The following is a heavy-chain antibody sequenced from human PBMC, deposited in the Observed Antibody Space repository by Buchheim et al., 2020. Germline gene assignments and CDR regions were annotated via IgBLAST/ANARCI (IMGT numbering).Heavy chain of an antibody. V-gene: IGHV3-23*01. Sequence: DVQLLESGGDLVQPGESLRLYCAASGFTFNNYAMTWVRQAPGKGLEWVSAISDSGGKPYYVDSVKGRFTISRDNPKNTPYLQMNSLRVEDTAVYYCAKERPFYSDTSGYYSGAFDVWGQGT. CDR3: AKERPFYSDTSGYYSGAFDV. D-gene: IGHD3-22*01. CDR2: ISDSGGKP. J-gene: IGHJ3*01. CDR1: GFTFNNYA.